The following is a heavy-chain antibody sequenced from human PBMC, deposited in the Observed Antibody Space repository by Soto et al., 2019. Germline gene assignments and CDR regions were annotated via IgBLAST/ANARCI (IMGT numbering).Heavy chain of an antibody. CDR2: ISYDGSNK. D-gene: IGHD3-22*01. CDR3: AKIPHDYDQSDY. J-gene: IGHJ4*02. Sequence: QVQLVESGGGVVQPGRSLRLSCAASGFTFSSYGMHWVRQAPGKGLEWVAVISYDGSNKYYADSVKGRFTISRDNSKNTLYLQMNSLRAEDTAVYYCAKIPHDYDQSDYWGQGTLVNVSS. V-gene: IGHV3-30*18. CDR1: GFTFSSYG.